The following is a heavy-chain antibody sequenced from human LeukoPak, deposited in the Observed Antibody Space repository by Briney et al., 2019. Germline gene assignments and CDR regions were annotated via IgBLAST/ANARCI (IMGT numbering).Heavy chain of an antibody. D-gene: IGHD5-18*01. V-gene: IGHV3-11*01. J-gene: IGHJ6*02. CDR1: GFTFSDYY. CDR3: ARDLGYSYGYYYYYGMDV. CDR2: ISSSGSTI. Sequence: PGGSLRLSCAASGFTFSDYYMSWIRQAPGKGLEWVSYISSSGSTIYYADSVKGRFTISGDNAKNSLYLQMNSLRAEDTAVYYCARDLGYSYGYYYYYGMDVWGQGTTVTVSS.